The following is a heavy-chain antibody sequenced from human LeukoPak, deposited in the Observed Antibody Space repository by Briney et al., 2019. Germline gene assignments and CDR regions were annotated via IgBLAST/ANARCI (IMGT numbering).Heavy chain of an antibody. J-gene: IGHJ4*02. D-gene: IGHD4-17*01. V-gene: IGHV4-59*08. Sequence: TSSETLSLTCTVSGGSISSYYWSWIRQPPGKGLEWIGYIYYSGSTNYNPSLKSRVTISVDTSKNQFSLKLSSVTAADTAVYYCARVTTPWYFDYWGQGTLVTVSS. CDR1: GGSISSYY. CDR2: IYYSGST. CDR3: ARVTTPWYFDY.